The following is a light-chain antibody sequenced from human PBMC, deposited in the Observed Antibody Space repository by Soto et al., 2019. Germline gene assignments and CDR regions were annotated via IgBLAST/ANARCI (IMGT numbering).Light chain of an antibody. Sequence: NFMLTQPHSVSESPGKTVTISCTRSSGNIASKYVQWYQQRPGSAPSTVIYEDYERPSGVPDRFSGAIDSSSNSASLTISVLKTEDEADYYCQSYDNYNVVFGGGTKVTVL. V-gene: IGLV6-57*04. CDR1: SGNIASKY. CDR2: EDY. J-gene: IGLJ2*01. CDR3: QSYDNYNVV.